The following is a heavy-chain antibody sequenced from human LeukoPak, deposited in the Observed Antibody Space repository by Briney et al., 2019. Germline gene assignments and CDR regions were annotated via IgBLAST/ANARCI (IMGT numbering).Heavy chain of an antibody. CDR2: ISYDGSNK. CDR1: GFTFSSYG. D-gene: IGHD2-2*01. CDR3: AKDGGYCSSTSCSNWFDP. J-gene: IGHJ5*02. Sequence: PGRSLRLSCAASGFTFSSYGMHWVRQAPGKGLEWVAVISYDGSNKYYADSVKGRFTISRDNSKNTLYLQMNSLRAEDTAVYYCAKDGGYCSSTSCSNWFDPWGQGTLVTVSS. V-gene: IGHV3-30*18.